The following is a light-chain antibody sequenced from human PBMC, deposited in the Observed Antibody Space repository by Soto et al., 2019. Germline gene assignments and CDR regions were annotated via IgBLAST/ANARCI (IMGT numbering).Light chain of an antibody. CDR3: QQYYRPWT. CDR1: QSVLYSSNNKNY. Sequence: DIVMTQSPDSLAVSLGERATINCKSSQSVLYSSNNKNYLAWYQQKPGQPPKLLIYWASTRESGVPDRFSGSGSGTYFTLTISSLQAEAVAVYYCQQYYRPWTFGQGTKVEIK. CDR2: WAS. J-gene: IGKJ1*01. V-gene: IGKV4-1*01.